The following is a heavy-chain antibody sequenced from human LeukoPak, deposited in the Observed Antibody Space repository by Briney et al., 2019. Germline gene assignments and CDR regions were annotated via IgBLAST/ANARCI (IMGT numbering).Heavy chain of an antibody. CDR2: ISSSSSTI. CDR1: GFTFSSYS. V-gene: IGHV3-48*04. D-gene: IGHD3-22*01. Sequence: SGGSLRLSCAASGFTFSSYSMNWVRQAPGKGLEWVSYISSSSSTIYYADSVKGRFTISRDNAKNSLYLQMNSLRAEDTAVYYCASGFDSRFFDKWGQGTLVTVSS. J-gene: IGHJ4*02. CDR3: ASGFDSRFFDK.